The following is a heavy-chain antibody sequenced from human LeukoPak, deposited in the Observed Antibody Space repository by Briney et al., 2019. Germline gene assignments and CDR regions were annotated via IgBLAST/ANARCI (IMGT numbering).Heavy chain of an antibody. CDR2: ISYDGSNK. CDR1: GFTFSSYA. CDR3: ARDGVLWFGELALSNWFDP. J-gene: IGHJ5*02. V-gene: IGHV3-30*04. Sequence: GRSLRLSCAASGFTFSSYAMHWVRQAPGKGLEWVAVISYDGSNKYYADSVKGRFTISRDNSKNTLYLQMNSLRAEDTAVYYCARDGVLWFGELALSNWFDPWGQGTLVTVSS. D-gene: IGHD3-10*01.